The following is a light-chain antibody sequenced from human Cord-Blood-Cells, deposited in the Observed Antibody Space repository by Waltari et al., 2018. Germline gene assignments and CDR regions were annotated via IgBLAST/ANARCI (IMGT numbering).Light chain of an antibody. Sequence: ERVLTHAPATLSLSPGERATLSCRASQSVSSYLAGYQQKPGQAPRLLIYDASNRATGIPARFSGSGSGTDFTLTISSLEPEDFAVYYCQQRSNWPKTFGQGTKVEIK. CDR1: QSVSSY. J-gene: IGKJ1*01. CDR3: QQRSNWPKT. V-gene: IGKV3-11*01. CDR2: DAS.